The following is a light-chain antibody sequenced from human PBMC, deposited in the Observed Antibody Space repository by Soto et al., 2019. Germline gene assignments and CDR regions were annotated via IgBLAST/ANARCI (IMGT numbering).Light chain of an antibody. CDR3: QQYFDWPQS. CDR2: DAS. J-gene: IGKJ1*01. CDR1: QSVTNN. Sequence: DIVMSQSPATLSVSPGERATLSCKASQSVTNNLAWYQQKPGQAPRLLIYDASTRATGIPARVRGSGSGAKFTLTISSLQSEVFAVFYCQQYFDWPQSFGKGTKV. V-gene: IGKV3-15*01.